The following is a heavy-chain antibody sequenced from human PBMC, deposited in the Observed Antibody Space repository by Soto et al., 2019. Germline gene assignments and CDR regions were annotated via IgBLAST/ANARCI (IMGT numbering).Heavy chain of an antibody. V-gene: IGHV4-34*01. CDR1: SGAFSGYY. CDR2: ISQSGNT. Sequence: TLSLTCSIYSGAFSGYYWSWIRQPPGKGLEWIGEISQSGNTNYSPSLKSRVSISIDTSKRQFSLNLASVSAADTAVYYCARAPKVSGSSQTRPDFWGQGTLVPVSS. D-gene: IGHD6-6*01. J-gene: IGHJ4*02. CDR3: ARAPKVSGSSQTRPDF.